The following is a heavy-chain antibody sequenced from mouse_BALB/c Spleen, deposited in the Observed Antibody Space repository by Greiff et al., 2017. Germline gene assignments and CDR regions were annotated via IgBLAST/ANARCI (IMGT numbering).Heavy chain of an antibody. CDR2: IWAGGST. D-gene: IGHD3-3*01. Sequence: QVQLKESGPGLVAPSQSLSITCTVSGFSLTSYGVHWVRQPPGKGLEWLGVIWAGGSTNYNSALMSRLSISKDNSKSQVFLKMNSLQTDDTAMYYCASLGRDYGYAMDYWGQGTSVTVSS. CDR3: ASLGRDYGYAMDY. CDR1: GFSLTSYG. J-gene: IGHJ4*01. V-gene: IGHV2-9*02.